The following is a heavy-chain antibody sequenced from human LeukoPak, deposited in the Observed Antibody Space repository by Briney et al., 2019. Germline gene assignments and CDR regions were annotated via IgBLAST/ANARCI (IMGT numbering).Heavy chain of an antibody. CDR1: GGSISSYY. CDR2: IYYSGST. V-gene: IGHV4-59*12. J-gene: IGHJ3*02. CDR3: ARAFDYNGSGGGNDAFEI. D-gene: IGHD3-10*01. Sequence: PSETLSLTCTVSGGSISSYYWSWIRQPSGKGLEWIGYIYYSGSTNYNPSLKSRVTISVDKSKNQFSLKLSSVTAADTAVYYCARAFDYNGSGGGNDAFEIWGQGTRVTVSS.